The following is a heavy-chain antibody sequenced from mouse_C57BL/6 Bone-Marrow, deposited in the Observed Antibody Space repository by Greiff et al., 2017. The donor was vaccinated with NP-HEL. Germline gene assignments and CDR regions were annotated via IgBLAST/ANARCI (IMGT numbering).Heavy chain of an antibody. CDR3: ARLLRYYFDY. J-gene: IGHJ2*01. Sequence: VKLVESGPELVKPGASVKISCKASGYSFTSYYIHWVKQRPGQGLEWIGWIYPGSGNTKYNEKFKGKATLTADTSSSTAYMQLSSLTSEDSAVYYCARLLRYYFDYWGQGTTLTVSS. CDR1: GYSFTSYY. V-gene: IGHV1-66*01. CDR2: IYPGSGNT. D-gene: IGHD1-1*01.